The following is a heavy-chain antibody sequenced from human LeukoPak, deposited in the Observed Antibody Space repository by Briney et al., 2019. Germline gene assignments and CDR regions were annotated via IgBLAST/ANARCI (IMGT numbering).Heavy chain of an antibody. J-gene: IGHJ4*02. D-gene: IGHD5-24*01. CDR3: VRGARAGYNLEPFDY. CDR2: IYYSGST. Sequence: PSETLSLTCTVSGGSMSSYYWSWIRQPPGKGLEWIGYIYYSGSTKYKPPLKSRVTISVDTSKNQFSLKLSSVTAADTAVYYCVRGARAGYNLEPFDYWGQGTLVTVSS. V-gene: IGHV4-59*08. CDR1: GGSMSSYY.